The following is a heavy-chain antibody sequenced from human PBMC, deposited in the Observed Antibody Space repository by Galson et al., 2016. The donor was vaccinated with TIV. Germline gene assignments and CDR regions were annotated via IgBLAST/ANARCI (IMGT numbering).Heavy chain of an antibody. J-gene: IGHJ2*01. CDR1: GGSISSHY. CDR2: IHSSGNT. CDR3: ARGIMVPGVALHWFFDL. D-gene: IGHD3-10*01. Sequence: ETLSLTCSVSGGSISSHYWSWVRQPPGKGLEWIAYIHSSGNTNYNPSLKSRVTISLDTSKNQFSLNLTSVTAADTAMYYFARGIMVPGVALHWFFDLWGRGTLVTGSS. V-gene: IGHV4-59*11.